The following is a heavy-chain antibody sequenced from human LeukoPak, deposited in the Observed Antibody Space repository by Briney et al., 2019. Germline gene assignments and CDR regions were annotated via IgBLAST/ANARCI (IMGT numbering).Heavy chain of an antibody. CDR3: VREWDHTRMTFDI. CDR2: IGTYNGNT. CDR1: GCTFINYA. Sequence: GASVKVSCKASGCTFINYAISWVRQAPGQGLEWMGWIGTYNGNTKYAQEFQGRVTMTTDTSTSTGYMELRNLRSDDTAVYFCVREWDHTRMTFDIWGQGTMVTVSS. D-gene: IGHD1-26*01. J-gene: IGHJ3*02. V-gene: IGHV1-18*01.